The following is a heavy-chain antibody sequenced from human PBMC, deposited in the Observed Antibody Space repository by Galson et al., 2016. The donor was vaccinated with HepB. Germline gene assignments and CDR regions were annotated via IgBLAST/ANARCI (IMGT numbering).Heavy chain of an antibody. CDR2: ISSTSSPTI. CDR3: ARGDNPDYGDYASAYYYIDD. V-gene: IGHV3-48*02. J-gene: IGHJ6*03. Sequence: SLRLSCAASGFSFSSYSMNWVRQAPGKGLEWVSYISSTSSPTIYYADSVKGRFTISRDNAKNSLYLQMNRLRDEDTAVYYCARGDNPDYGDYASAYYYIDDWSEGTTVTVSS. D-gene: IGHD4-17*01. CDR1: GFSFSSYS.